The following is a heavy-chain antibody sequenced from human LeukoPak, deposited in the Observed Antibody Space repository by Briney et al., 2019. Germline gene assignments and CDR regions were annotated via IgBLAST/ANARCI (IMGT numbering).Heavy chain of an antibody. Sequence: PGGSLRLSCAASGFTFSSYGMHWVRQAPGKGLEWVAVIWYDGSNKYYADSVKGRFTISRDNSKNTLYLQMNSLRAEDTAVYYCARSGGTSRQYYYGMDVWGQGTTVTVSS. D-gene: IGHD2-2*01. CDR1: GFTFSSYG. CDR3: ARSGGTSRQYYYGMDV. V-gene: IGHV3-33*01. CDR2: IWYDGSNK. J-gene: IGHJ6*02.